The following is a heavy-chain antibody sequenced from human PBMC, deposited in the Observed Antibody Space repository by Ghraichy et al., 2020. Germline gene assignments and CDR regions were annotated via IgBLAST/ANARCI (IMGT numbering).Heavy chain of an antibody. CDR3: ARGSYGDYPQGAFDI. Sequence: GGSLRLSCAASGFTFSSYSMNWVRQAPGKGLEWVSYISSSSSTIYYADSVKGRFTISRDNAKNSLYLQMNSLRDEDTAVYYCARGSYGDYPQGAFDIWGQGTMVTVSS. CDR1: GFTFSSYS. J-gene: IGHJ3*02. D-gene: IGHD4-17*01. V-gene: IGHV3-48*02. CDR2: ISSSSSTI.